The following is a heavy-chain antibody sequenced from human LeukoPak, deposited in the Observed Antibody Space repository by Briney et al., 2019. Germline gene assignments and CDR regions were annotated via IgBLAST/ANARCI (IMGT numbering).Heavy chain of an antibody. J-gene: IGHJ3*02. CDR3: ARLLTSDYDFWSGYYSIPGAYFDI. V-gene: IGHV4-59*08. D-gene: IGHD3-3*01. CDR2: IYYSGST. Sequence: SETLSLACTVSGGSISSYYWSWIRQPPGKGLEWIGYIYYSGSTNYNPSLKSRVTISVDTSKNQFSLKLSSVTAADTAVYYCARLLTSDYDFWSGYYSIPGAYFDIWGQGTMVTVSS. CDR1: GGSISSYY.